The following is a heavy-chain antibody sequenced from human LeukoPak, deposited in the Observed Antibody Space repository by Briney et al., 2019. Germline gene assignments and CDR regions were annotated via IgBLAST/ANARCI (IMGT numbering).Heavy chain of an antibody. J-gene: IGHJ6*03. CDR3: ARVLSGRGSLYDYYYYMDV. CDR2: ISSSSSYI. CDR1: GFTFSSYS. Sequence: GGSLRLSCAASGFTFSSYSMNWVRQAPGKGLEWVSSISSSSSYIDYADSVKGRFTISRDISKNTLYLQMNSLRAEDTAVYYCARVLSGRGSLYDYYYYMDVWGKGTTVTISS. V-gene: IGHV3-21*04. D-gene: IGHD3-10*01.